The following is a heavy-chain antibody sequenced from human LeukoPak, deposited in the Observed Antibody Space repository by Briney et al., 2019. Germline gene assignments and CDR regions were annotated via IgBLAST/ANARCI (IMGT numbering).Heavy chain of an antibody. CDR3: ARGVNSNYDY. CDR1: GGSISSYY. Sequence: SSETLSLTCAVSGGSISSYYWSWIRQPPGKGLEWIGYIYYSGSTNYNPSLKSRVTISVDTSKNQFSLKLSSVTAADTAVYYCARGVNSNYDYWGQGTLVTVSS. J-gene: IGHJ4*02. D-gene: IGHD4-11*01. CDR2: IYYSGST. V-gene: IGHV4-59*01.